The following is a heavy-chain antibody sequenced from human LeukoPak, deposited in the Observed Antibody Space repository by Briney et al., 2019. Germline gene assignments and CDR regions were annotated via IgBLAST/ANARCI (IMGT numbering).Heavy chain of an antibody. Sequence: PGGSLRLSCAASGFTFSDYYMSWIRQAPGKELEWVSYISSSGSTIYYADSVKGRFTISRDNAKNSLYLQMNSLRAEDTAVYYCARSRITIFGVYDYWGQGTLVTVSS. CDR2: ISSSGSTI. J-gene: IGHJ4*02. V-gene: IGHV3-11*01. CDR1: GFTFSDYY. D-gene: IGHD3-3*01. CDR3: ARSRITIFGVYDY.